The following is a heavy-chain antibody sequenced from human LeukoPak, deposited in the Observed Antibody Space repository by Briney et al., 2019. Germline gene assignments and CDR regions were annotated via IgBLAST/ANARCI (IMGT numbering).Heavy chain of an antibody. V-gene: IGHV3-30*18. Sequence: GGSLRLSCAASGFTFSSYGIPWVRQAPGKGLEWVAVISYDGSNKYYADSVKGRFTISRDNSKNTLYLQMNSLRAEDTAVYYCAKEQGRFWSGYYTYEAFDIWGQGTMVTVSS. CDR1: GFTFSSYG. CDR3: AKEQGRFWSGYYTYEAFDI. D-gene: IGHD3-3*01. J-gene: IGHJ3*02. CDR2: ISYDGSNK.